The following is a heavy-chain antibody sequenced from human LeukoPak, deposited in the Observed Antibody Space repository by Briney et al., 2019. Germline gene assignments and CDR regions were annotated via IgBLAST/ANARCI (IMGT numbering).Heavy chain of an antibody. CDR1: GGSFSGYY. Sequence: ASETLSLTCAVYGGSFSGYYWSWIRQPPVKGLEWIGEINHSGSTNYNPSLKSRVTISVDTSKNQFSLKLSSVTAADTAVYYCARVSRMSGWTFDYWGQGTLVTVSS. CDR2: INHSGST. CDR3: ARVSRMSGWTFDY. V-gene: IGHV4-34*01. D-gene: IGHD6-19*01. J-gene: IGHJ4*02.